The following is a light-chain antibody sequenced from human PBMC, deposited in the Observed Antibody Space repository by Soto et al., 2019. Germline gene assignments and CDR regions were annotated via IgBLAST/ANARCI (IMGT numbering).Light chain of an antibody. CDR3: CSYAGSRGLV. CDR2: EGS. Sequence: QSALTQPASVSGSPGQSITISCTGTSSDVGSYNLASWYQQHPGKAPKLMIYEGSKRPSGVSNRFSGSKSGNTASLTISGLQAEDEADYYCCSYAGSRGLVFGGGTKLTVL. V-gene: IGLV2-23*01. CDR1: SSDVGSYNL. J-gene: IGLJ2*01.